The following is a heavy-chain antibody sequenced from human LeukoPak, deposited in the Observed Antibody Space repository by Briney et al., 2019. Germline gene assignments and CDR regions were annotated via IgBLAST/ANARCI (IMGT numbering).Heavy chain of an antibody. CDR3: ARGRIGYYDYVWGSYRGYYFDY. D-gene: IGHD3-16*02. J-gene: IGHJ4*02. V-gene: IGHV4-34*01. Sequence: SETLSLTCAVYGGSFSGYYWSWIRQPPGKGLEWIGEINHSGSTNYNPSLKSRVTISVDTSKDQFSLKLSSVTAADTAVYYCARGRIGYYDYVWGSYRGYYFDYWGQGTLVTVSS. CDR1: GGSFSGYY. CDR2: INHSGST.